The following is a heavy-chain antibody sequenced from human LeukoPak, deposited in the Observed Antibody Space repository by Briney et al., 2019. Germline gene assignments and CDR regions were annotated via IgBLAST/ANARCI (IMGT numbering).Heavy chain of an antibody. CDR2: IYSSGST. CDR3: ARQEITKVRGPFDP. V-gene: IGHV4-39*01. J-gene: IGHJ2*01. CDR1: GGSVITSNYY. D-gene: IGHD3-10*01. Sequence: PSETLSLTCIVSGGSVITSNYYWAWIRQPPGRGLEWIGSIYSSGSTYYSPSLKSRVTISVDTSKNQFSLKLTSVTAADTAVFYRARQEITKVRGPFDPWGRGTLVTVSS.